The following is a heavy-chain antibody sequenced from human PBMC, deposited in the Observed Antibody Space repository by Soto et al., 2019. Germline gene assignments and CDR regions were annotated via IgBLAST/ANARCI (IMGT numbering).Heavy chain of an antibody. Sequence: GESLKISCKGSGYSFTSYWIGWVRQMPGKGLEWMGRIDPSDSYTNYSPSFQGHVTISADKSISTAYLQWSSLKASDTAMYYCARRIVVVPAAIGENWFDPWGQGTLVTVSS. CDR1: GYSFTSYW. V-gene: IGHV5-10-1*01. D-gene: IGHD2-2*01. CDR3: ARRIVVVPAAIGENWFDP. CDR2: IDPSDSYT. J-gene: IGHJ5*02.